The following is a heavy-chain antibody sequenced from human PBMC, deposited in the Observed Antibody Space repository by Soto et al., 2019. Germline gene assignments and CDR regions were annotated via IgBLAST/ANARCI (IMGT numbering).Heavy chain of an antibody. Sequence: QVQLVQSRAEVKKPGASVKVSCKASGYTFTSYAMHWVRQAPGQRLEWMGWINAGNGNTKYSQKFQGRVTITRDTSASTAYMELSSLRSEDTAVYYCARPGYSPWAEYFQHLGQGTLVTVSS. CDR3: ARPGYSPWAEYFQH. CDR1: GYTFTSYA. D-gene: IGHD1-26*01. V-gene: IGHV1-3*01. CDR2: INAGNGNT. J-gene: IGHJ1*01.